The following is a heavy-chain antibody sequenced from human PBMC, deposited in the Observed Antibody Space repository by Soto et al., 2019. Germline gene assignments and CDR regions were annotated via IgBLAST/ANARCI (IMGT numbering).Heavy chain of an antibody. V-gene: IGHV1-69*13. CDR2: IIPIFGTA. D-gene: IGHD1-26*01. Sequence: ASVKVSCKASGGTFSSYAISWVRQAPGQGLEWMGGIIPIFGTANYAQKFQGRVTITADESTSTAYMELSSLRSEDTAVYYCARITWGRDHYYGMDVWGQGTTVTVSS. J-gene: IGHJ6*02. CDR1: GGTFSSYA. CDR3: ARITWGRDHYYGMDV.